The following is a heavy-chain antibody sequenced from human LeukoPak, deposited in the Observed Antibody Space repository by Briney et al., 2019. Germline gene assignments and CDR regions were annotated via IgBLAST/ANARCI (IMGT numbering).Heavy chain of an antibody. CDR1: GGSISSGDYY. Sequence: SGTLSLTCAVPGGSISSGDYYWSWIRQPPGKGLEWIGYIYYSGSTYYNPSLKSRVTISVDTSKNQFSLKLSSVTAADTAVYYCAREPICSSTSCYEGWFDPWGQGTLVTVSS. J-gene: IGHJ5*02. CDR2: IYYSGST. CDR3: AREPICSSTSCYEGWFDP. V-gene: IGHV4-30-4*01. D-gene: IGHD2-2*01.